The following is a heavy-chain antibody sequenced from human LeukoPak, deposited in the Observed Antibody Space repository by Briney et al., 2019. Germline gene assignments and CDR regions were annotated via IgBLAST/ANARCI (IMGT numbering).Heavy chain of an antibody. Sequence: GGSLRLSCAASGFTFDDYGMSWVRQAPGKGLEWVSSISWHSGSLGYADSVKGRFTISRDNARNSLYLQMNSLRVEDMALYYCAKDKGGGNWYPTIDYWGQGTLVTVSS. D-gene: IGHD6-13*01. V-gene: IGHV3-9*03. CDR3: AKDKGGGNWYPTIDY. CDR1: GFTFDDYG. CDR2: ISWHSGSL. J-gene: IGHJ4*02.